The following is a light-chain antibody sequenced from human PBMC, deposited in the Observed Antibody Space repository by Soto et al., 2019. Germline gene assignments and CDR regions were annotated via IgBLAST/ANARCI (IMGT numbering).Light chain of an antibody. CDR2: GAS. J-gene: IGKJ1*01. Sequence: ETLLTPSPGTLSVSPGKRATLSCRASQSVSSSYLAWYQQKPGQAPRLLIYGASSRATGIPDRFSGSGSGTDFTLTISRLEPEDFAVYYCQQYGSSWTFGQGTKVDIK. CDR3: QQYGSSWT. CDR1: QSVSSSY. V-gene: IGKV3-20*01.